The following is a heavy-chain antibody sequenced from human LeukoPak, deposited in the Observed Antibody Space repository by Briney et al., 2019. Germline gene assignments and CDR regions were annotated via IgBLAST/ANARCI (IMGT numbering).Heavy chain of an antibody. J-gene: IGHJ4*02. CDR1: GFIFNNYA. CDR3: TKDNRRHYTSGPDPDSLH. D-gene: IGHD6-19*01. Sequence: GGSLRLSCAGSGFIFNNYAMHWVRQPPGKGLEWVSGISWNSGTIDYADSVRGRFTISRDNAKNSLYLQMDSLRVEDTAFYYCTKDNRRHYTSGPDPDSLHWGQGALVTVSS. V-gene: IGHV3-9*01. CDR2: ISWNSGTI.